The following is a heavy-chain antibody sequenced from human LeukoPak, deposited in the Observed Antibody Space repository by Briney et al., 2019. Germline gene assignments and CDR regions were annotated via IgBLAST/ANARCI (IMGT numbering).Heavy chain of an antibody. CDR3: ARGWRSYSGYDSGFDY. J-gene: IGHJ4*02. Sequence: GRSLRLSCAASGFTFSSYGMHWVRQAPGKGLEWVAVIWYDGSNKYYADSVKGRFTISRDNSKNTLYLQMNSLRAEDTAVYYCARGWRSYSGYDSGFDYWGRGALVTVSS. V-gene: IGHV3-33*01. CDR1: GFTFSSYG. D-gene: IGHD5-12*01. CDR2: IWYDGSNK.